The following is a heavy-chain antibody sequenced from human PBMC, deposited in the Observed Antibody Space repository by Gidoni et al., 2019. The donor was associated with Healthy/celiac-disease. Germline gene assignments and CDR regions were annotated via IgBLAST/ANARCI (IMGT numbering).Heavy chain of an antibody. CDR2: ISGSGGST. Sequence: EVPLLESGGGLVQPGGSLRLSCAASGFTFSSYAMSWVRQAPGKGLEWVSAISGSGGSTYYADSVKGRFTISRDNSKNTLYLQMNSLRAEDTAVYYCAKDLPLPQLYCSGGSCYLPHWGQGTLVTVSS. CDR3: AKDLPLPQLYCSGGSCYLPH. CDR1: GFTFSSYA. D-gene: IGHD2-15*01. V-gene: IGHV3-23*01. J-gene: IGHJ4*02.